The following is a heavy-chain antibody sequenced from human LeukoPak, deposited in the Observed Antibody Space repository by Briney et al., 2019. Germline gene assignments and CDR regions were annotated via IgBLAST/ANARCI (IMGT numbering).Heavy chain of an antibody. CDR1: GFTFSSYS. CDR2: ISSSSSTI. CDR3: ARYYYDSSGYFPMDV. Sequence: GGSLRLSCAASGFTFSSYSMNWVRQAPGKGLEWVSYISSSSSTIYYADSVKGRFTISRDNAKNSLYLQMNSPRAEDTAVYYCARYYYDSSGYFPMDVWGKGTTVTVSS. D-gene: IGHD3-22*01. V-gene: IGHV3-48*01. J-gene: IGHJ6*04.